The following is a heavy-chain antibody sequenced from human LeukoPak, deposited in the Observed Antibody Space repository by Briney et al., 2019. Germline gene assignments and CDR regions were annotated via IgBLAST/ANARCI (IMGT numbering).Heavy chain of an antibody. J-gene: IGHJ4*02. V-gene: IGHV5-51*01. Sequence: GESLKISCKASGYIFTNYWIGWVRQMPGKGLEWMGIIYPRDSDTRYSPSFQGQVTVSADKSVSTAYLQWNTLEASDTAMYYCARRQYSGYDFDFWGQGTLVTVSS. CDR3: ARRQYSGYDFDF. D-gene: IGHD5-12*01. CDR2: IYPRDSDT. CDR1: GYIFTNYW.